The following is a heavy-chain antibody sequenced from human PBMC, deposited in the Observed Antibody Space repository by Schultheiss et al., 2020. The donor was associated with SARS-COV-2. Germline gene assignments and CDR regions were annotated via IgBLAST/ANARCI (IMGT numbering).Heavy chain of an antibody. D-gene: IGHD2-2*02. CDR1: GGSISSGGYY. Sequence: SETLSLTCTVSGGSISSGGYYWSWIRQHPGKGLEWIGYIYYSGSTYYNPSLKSLVTISVDTSKNQFSLKLSSVTAADTAVYYCARAGLYCSSTSCYTNWFDPWGQGTLVTVSS. CDR2: IYYSGST. J-gene: IGHJ5*02. CDR3: ARAGLYCSSTSCYTNWFDP. V-gene: IGHV4-31*01.